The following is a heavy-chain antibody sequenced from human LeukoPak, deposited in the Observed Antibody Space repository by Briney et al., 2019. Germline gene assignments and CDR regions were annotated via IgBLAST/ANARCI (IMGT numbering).Heavy chain of an antibody. Sequence: GGSLRLSCAASGFIFSSYTMSWVRQAPGKGLEWVSTVGGSASGTFYADSVKGRFTISRDNSKNTLYLQMNSLRAEDTAVYYCAKVEGYSGYDSPFDWGQGTLVTVSS. CDR1: GFIFSSYT. D-gene: IGHD5-12*01. V-gene: IGHV3-23*01. CDR3: AKVEGYSGYDSPFD. CDR2: VGGSASGT. J-gene: IGHJ4*02.